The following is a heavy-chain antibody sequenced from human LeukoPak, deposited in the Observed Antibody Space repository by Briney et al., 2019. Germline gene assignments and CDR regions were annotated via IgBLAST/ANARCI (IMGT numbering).Heavy chain of an antibody. V-gene: IGHV3-48*03. J-gene: IGHJ4*02. CDR3: AKGAYYAD. Sequence: PGGSLRLSCAASGFTFSSYEMNWVRQAPGKGLEWVSYISSSGSTIYYADSVKGRFTVSRDNSKNTLYLQMNSLRVEDTAMYYCAKGAYYADWGQGTLVTVSS. CDR2: ISSSGSTI. D-gene: IGHD3-3*01. CDR1: GFTFSSYE.